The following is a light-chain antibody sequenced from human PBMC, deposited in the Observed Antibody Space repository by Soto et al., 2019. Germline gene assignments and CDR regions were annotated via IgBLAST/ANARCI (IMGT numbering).Light chain of an antibody. CDR2: AAS. J-gene: IGKJ4*01. Sequence: IQMTQSPSSLSASVGDRVTITCRASQTITKYLNWYQHKPGKAPKLLIYAASSLQSGVPSRFSGSGSGTDFTLTISSLQPEDFATYYCQQSYTIPLTFGGGTKVEIK. V-gene: IGKV1-39*01. CDR1: QTITKY. CDR3: QQSYTIPLT.